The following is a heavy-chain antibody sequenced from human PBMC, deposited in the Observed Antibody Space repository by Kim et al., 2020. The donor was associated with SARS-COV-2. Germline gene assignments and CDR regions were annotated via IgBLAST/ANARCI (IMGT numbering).Heavy chain of an antibody. V-gene: IGHV4-59*01. J-gene: IGHJ4*02. CDR2: IYYSGST. Sequence: SETLSLTCTVSGGSISSYYWSWIRQPPGKGLEWIGYIYYSGSTNYNPSLKSRVTISVDTSKNQFSLKLSSVTAADTAVYYCRASSYSSSWYYFDYWGQGTLVTVSS. CDR1: GGSISSYY. CDR3: RASSYSSSWYYFDY. D-gene: IGHD6-13*01.